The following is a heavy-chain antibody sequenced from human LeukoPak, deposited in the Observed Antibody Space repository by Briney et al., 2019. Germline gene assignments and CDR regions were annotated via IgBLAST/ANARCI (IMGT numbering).Heavy chain of an antibody. CDR2: ISPNGGTT. V-gene: IGHV1-2*02. D-gene: IGHD3-22*01. CDR3: ARGYYYDSSGYYSPFDY. CDR1: GYTFTDYF. Sequence: ASVKVSCKASGYTFTDYFIHWVRQAPGQGLEWMGIISPNGGTTNYAQKFQGRVTMTRDTSISTAYMELSRLRSDDTAVYYCARGYYYDSSGYYSPFDYWGQGTLVTVSS. J-gene: IGHJ4*02.